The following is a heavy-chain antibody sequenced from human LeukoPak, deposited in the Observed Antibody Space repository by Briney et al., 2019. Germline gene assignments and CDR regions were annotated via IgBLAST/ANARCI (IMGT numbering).Heavy chain of an antibody. CDR3: AMNGRAGAYYYYYGMDV. J-gene: IGHJ6*02. CDR1: GGSISSYY. V-gene: IGHV4-59*01. D-gene: IGHD1-1*01. Sequence: LETLSLTCTVSGGSISSYYWSWIRQPPGKGLEWIGYIYYSGSTNYNPSLKSRVTISVDTSKNQFSLKLSSVTAADTAVYYCAMNGRAGAYYYYYGMDVWGQGTTVTVSS. CDR2: IYYSGST.